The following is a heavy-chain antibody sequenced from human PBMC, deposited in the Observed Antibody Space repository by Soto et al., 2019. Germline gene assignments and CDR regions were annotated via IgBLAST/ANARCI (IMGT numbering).Heavy chain of an antibody. CDR1: RFTFSTYA. CDR2: ISGSGANT. CDR3: ADSAMVRGGGWFDP. J-gene: IGHJ5*02. V-gene: IGHV3-23*01. Sequence: EVQLLESGGGLVQPGGSLRLSCAASRFTFSTYAMSWVRQAPGKGLEWVSDISGSGANTYYADSVKGRFTISRDNSKNTLYLQMTSLRAEDAAVYYCADSAMVRGGGWFDPWGQGTRVTVSS. D-gene: IGHD3-10*01.